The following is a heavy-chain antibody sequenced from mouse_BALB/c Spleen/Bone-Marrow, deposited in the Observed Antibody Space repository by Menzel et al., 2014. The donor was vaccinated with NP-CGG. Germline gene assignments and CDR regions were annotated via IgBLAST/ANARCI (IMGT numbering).Heavy chain of an antibody. Sequence: QVQLQQSGAELVKPGASVKLSCKASGYTFTNYWMHWVKQRPGQGLEWIGEINPSNGRTNYNEKFKSKATLTVDKSSSTAYMQLSSLTPEDSAVYYCARGFDYWGQGTTLTVSS. CDR2: INPSNGRT. CDR3: ARGFDY. CDR1: GYTFTNYW. V-gene: IGHV1S81*02. J-gene: IGHJ2*01.